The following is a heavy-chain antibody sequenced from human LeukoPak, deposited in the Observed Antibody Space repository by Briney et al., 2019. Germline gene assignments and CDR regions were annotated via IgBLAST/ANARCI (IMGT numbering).Heavy chain of an antibody. Sequence: SETLSLTCTVSGGSISSYYWSWILQPPGKGLEWIGYIYYSGSTNYNPSLKSRVTISVDTSKNQFSLKLSSVTAADTAVYYCARGPGIAVARHYYYYGTDVWGQGTTVTVSS. D-gene: IGHD6-19*01. CDR1: GGSISSYY. V-gene: IGHV4-59*01. CDR3: ARGPGIAVARHYYYYGTDV. J-gene: IGHJ6*02. CDR2: IYYSGST.